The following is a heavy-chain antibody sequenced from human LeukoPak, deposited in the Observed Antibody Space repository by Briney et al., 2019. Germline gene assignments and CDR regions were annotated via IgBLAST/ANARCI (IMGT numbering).Heavy chain of an antibody. V-gene: IGHV3-23*01. CDR1: GFTFSTYA. D-gene: IGHD6-19*01. CDR3: AKRTAQAITAFGVAVAGCFDY. CDR2: ISGSGGST. Sequence: GGSLRLSCAASGFTFSTYAMSWVRQAPGKGLEWVSAISGSGGSTYHADSVKGRFTISRDNSKNTLYLQMNSLRGEDTAIYYCAKRTAQAITAFGVAVAGCFDYWGQGTLVTVSS. J-gene: IGHJ4*02.